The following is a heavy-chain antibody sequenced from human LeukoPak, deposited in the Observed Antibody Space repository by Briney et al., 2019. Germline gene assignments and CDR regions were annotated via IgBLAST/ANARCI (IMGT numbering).Heavy chain of an antibody. J-gene: IGHJ4*02. V-gene: IGHV3-21*01. CDR3: ARAGEFSWAFDY. CDR1: GFTFSSYS. D-gene: IGHD6-13*01. Sequence: GGSLRLSCAASGFTFSSYSMNWVRQAPGKGLEWVSSISSSSSYIYYADSVKGRFTISRDNAKNSLYLQMNSLRAKDTAVYYCARAGEFSWAFDYWGQGTLVTVSS. CDR2: ISSSSSYI.